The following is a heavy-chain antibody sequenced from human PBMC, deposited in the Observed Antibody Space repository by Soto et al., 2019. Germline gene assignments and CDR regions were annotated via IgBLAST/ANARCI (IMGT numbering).Heavy chain of an antibody. CDR1: GGSISSYY. CDR2: INYSGST. J-gene: IGHJ4*02. D-gene: IGHD6-19*01. V-gene: IGHV4-59*01. CDR3: AEGAVAGYFDY. Sequence: QVQLQESGPGLVKPSETLSLTCTVSGGSISSYYWSWIRQPPGKGLEWIGYINYSGSTNYNPSLKSRVTITVDTSKNQCSQKLSSVTAADTAVYSCAEGAVAGYFDYWGQGTLVTVSS.